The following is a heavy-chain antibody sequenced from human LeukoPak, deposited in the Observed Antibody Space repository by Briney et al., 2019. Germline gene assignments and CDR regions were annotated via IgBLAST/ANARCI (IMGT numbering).Heavy chain of an antibody. V-gene: IGHV4-4*07. D-gene: IGHD3-22*01. CDR3: ARAKTYFYDTSGIGTFDI. CDR1: GDSISTYY. CDR2: IHISGST. J-gene: IGHJ3*02. Sequence: SETLSLTCTVSGDSISTYYWSWIRQPAGKGLEWIGRIHISGSTNYNPSLKSRVTMSVDTSKNQFSLKLSSVTAADTAVYYCARAKTYFYDTSGIGTFDIWGQGTMVTVSS.